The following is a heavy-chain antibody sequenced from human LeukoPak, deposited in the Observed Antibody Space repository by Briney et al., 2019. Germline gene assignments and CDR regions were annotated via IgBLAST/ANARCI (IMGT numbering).Heavy chain of an antibody. CDR3: ARFHCSSTSCLDPYFDY. CDR1: GFTFSSYG. D-gene: IGHD2-2*01. V-gene: IGHV3-33*01. J-gene: IGHJ4*02. Sequence: GRSLRLSCAASGFTFSSYGMHWVRQAPGKGLEWVAVIWYDGSNKYYADSVKGRFTISRDNSKNTLYLQMNSLRAEDTAVYYCARFHCSSTSCLDPYFDYWGQGTLVTVSS. CDR2: IWYDGSNK.